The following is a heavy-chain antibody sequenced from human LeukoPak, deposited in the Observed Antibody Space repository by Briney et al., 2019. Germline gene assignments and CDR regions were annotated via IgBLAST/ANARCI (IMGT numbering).Heavy chain of an antibody. D-gene: IGHD5-24*01. CDR1: GDSVSTNSVA. CDR3: AREAEITRFDY. V-gene: IGHV6-1*01. J-gene: IGHJ4*02. CDR2: TSYRSKWYN. Sequence: NHSQTLSLTCAISGDSVSTNSVAWNWIRQSPSRGLEWLGRTSYRSKWYNDYAVSVKSRITITPDTSKNQFSLQLNSVTPEDTAVYYCAREAEITRFDYWGQGTLVTVSS.